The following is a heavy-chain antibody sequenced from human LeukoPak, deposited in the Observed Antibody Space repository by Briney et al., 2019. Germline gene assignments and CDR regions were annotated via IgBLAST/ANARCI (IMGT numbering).Heavy chain of an antibody. J-gene: IGHJ4*02. CDR1: GGSISSSRYY. V-gene: IGHV4-39*01. CDR3: ARRQSTYCSSTSCYRRDVDY. Sequence: PSETLSLTCTVSGGSISSSRYYWGWIRQPPGKGLEWIGSIYYSGSTYYNPSLKSRVTISVDTSKNQFSLKLSSVTAADTAVYYCARRQSTYCSSTSCYRRDVDYWGQGTLVTVSS. CDR2: IYYSGST. D-gene: IGHD2-2*01.